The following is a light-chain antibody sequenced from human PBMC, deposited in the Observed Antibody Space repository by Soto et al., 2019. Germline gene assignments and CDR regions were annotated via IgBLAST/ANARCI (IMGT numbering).Light chain of an antibody. J-gene: IGKJ1*01. CDR2: GAS. V-gene: IGKV3-15*01. Sequence: EIVMTQSPATLSVSPGERATLSCRASQSVSSNLAWYQQTPGQAPRLLIYGASTRATGIPARFSGSGSGTEFTLTISSLQSEDFAVYYCQHYNNSPPWTFGQGTKVEIK. CDR3: QHYNNSPPWT. CDR1: QSVSSN.